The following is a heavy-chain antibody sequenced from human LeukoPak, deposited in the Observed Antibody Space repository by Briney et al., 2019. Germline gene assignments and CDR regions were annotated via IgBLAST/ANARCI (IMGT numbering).Heavy chain of an antibody. CDR2: ISSGSSTI. Sequence: GGSPRLSCAASGFTFSSYSMNWVRQAPGKGLEWVSYISSGSSTIYYADSVKGRFTISRDNAKNSLYLQMNSLRAEDTAVYYCARLSSSWSSHDAFDIWGQGTMVTVSS. D-gene: IGHD6-13*01. V-gene: IGHV3-48*04. J-gene: IGHJ3*02. CDR3: ARLSSSWSSHDAFDI. CDR1: GFTFSSYS.